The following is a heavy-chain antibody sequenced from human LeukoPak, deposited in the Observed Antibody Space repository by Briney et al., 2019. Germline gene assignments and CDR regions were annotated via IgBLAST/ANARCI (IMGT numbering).Heavy chain of an antibody. CDR3: ARLRSLCDAFDI. V-gene: IGHV4-39*01. CDR2: TYYSGIT. CDR1: GGSISSSSNY. Sequence: PSETLSLTCTASGGSISSSSNYWGWIRQPPGKGLEWIGSTYYSGITYNNPSLKSRVTISVDTSKNQFSLKLSSVTAADTAVYYCARLRSLCDAFDIWGRGTMVTVSS. J-gene: IGHJ3*02.